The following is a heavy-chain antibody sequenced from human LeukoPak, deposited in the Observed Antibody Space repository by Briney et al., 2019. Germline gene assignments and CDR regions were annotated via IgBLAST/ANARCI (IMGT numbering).Heavy chain of an antibody. Sequence: GGSLRLSCAASGIIITSYWMSWVRQTPGKGLEWVANIKQDGSEKNYVDSAKGRFTIFRDNARNSLYLQMNSLRAEDTAVYYCASHSYGYNHWGQGTLVIVSS. CDR2: IKQDGSEK. D-gene: IGHD3-16*01. CDR3: ASHSYGYNH. CDR1: GIIITSYW. J-gene: IGHJ5*02. V-gene: IGHV3-7*01.